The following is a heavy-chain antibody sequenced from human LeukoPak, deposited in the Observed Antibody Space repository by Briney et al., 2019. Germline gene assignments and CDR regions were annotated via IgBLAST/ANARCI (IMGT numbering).Heavy chain of an antibody. V-gene: IGHV4-34*08. CDR3: AGRRSCTSCYVTFDY. D-gene: IGHD2-2*01. CDR1: GFTFSSYS. Sequence: GSLRLSCAASGFTFSSYSMNWVRQPPGKWLEWIGEINHSGGTNYNPTLTSRVTISVDTSKNQFSLKLRSVTAADTAVYYCAGRRSCTSCYVTFDYWGQGTLVTVSS. CDR2: INHSGGT. J-gene: IGHJ4*02.